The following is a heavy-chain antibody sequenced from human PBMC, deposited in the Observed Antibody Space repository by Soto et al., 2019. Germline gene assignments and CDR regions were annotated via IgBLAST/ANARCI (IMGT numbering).Heavy chain of an antibody. CDR3: AKDDKTGTTGY. CDR1: GFTFSSYG. D-gene: IGHD1-7*01. Sequence: QVQLVESGGGVVQPGRSLRLSCAASGFTFSSYGMHWVRQAPGKGLEWVAVISYDGSNKYNADSVKGRFTISRDNSKNTLYLQMNSLRAEDTAVYYCAKDDKTGTTGYWGQGTLVTVSS. J-gene: IGHJ4*02. CDR2: ISYDGSNK. V-gene: IGHV3-30*18.